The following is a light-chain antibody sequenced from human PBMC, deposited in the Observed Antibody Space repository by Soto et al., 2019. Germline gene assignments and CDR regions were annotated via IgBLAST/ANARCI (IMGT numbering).Light chain of an antibody. CDR2: EVT. CDR3: SSWVEGNTVV. Sequence: QSVLSQPASLSGSPGQSITISCTGTSRDVGGYNYVCWYQQHPGQVPKLLIYEVTNRPSGISTRFSGSKFGNTASLTISGLQAEDEADYYCSSWVEGNTVVFGGGTQLTVL. V-gene: IGLV2-14*01. J-gene: IGLJ2*01. CDR1: SRDVGGYNY.